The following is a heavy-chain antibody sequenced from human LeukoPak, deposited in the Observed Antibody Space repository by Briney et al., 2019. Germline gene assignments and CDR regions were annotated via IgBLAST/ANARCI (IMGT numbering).Heavy chain of an antibody. CDR2: IYHKGST. Sequence: PSGTLSLTCAVSGGSISNSHWWAWVRPPPGKGLEWIGEIYHKGSTNYNPSLKSRVTISEDKSKNHFSLKLSSVTAADTAVYYCARAPYGSGTYYGLDVWGQGTTVIVSS. CDR3: ARAPYGSGTYYGLDV. J-gene: IGHJ6*02. V-gene: IGHV4-4*02. CDR1: GGSISNSHW. D-gene: IGHD3-10*01.